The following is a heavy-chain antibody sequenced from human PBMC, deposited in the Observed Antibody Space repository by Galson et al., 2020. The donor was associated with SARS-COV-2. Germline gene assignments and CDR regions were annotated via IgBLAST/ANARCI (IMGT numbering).Heavy chain of an antibody. D-gene: IGHD6-19*01. J-gene: IGHJ4*02. CDR3: ARRRIDYTTGWYIRDYFDY. CDR1: GGSISDTNW. Sequence: ASETLSLTCAVSGGSISDTNWWGWVRQTPGKGLEWIGEIYHSGSTNYNPSLKSRVTISIDKSNNQFSLKLTSVTAADTAVYYCARRRIDYTTGWYIRDYFDYWGQGTLVPVSS. V-gene: IGHV4-4*02. CDR2: IYHSGST.